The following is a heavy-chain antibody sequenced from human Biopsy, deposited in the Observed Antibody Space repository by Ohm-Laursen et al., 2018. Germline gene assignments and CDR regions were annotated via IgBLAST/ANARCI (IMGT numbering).Heavy chain of an antibody. J-gene: IGHJ4*02. Sequence: GSSVKVSCKVSGGTFTNYAISWVRQAPGQGLEWMGRIIPILRTTAYAQTFLGRVTITADSPTSTVDMELTSLTSDDTAVYFCAREAIGYQLPCDDWGQGTLVTVSS. CDR1: GGTFTNYA. V-gene: IGHV1-69*11. D-gene: IGHD2-2*01. CDR2: IIPILRTT. CDR3: AREAIGYQLPCDD.